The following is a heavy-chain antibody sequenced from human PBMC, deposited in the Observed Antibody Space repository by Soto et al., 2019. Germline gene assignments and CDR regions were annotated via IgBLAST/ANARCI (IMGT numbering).Heavy chain of an antibody. Sequence: EVQLVESGGGLVQPGGPLRLSCAASGFTFSSYWMSWVRQAPGKGLEWVANIKQDGSEKYYVDSVKGRFTISRDNAKNSLYLQMNSLRAEDTAVYYCASSSSPPNPFDPWGQGTLVTVSS. D-gene: IGHD6-13*01. CDR3: ASSSSPPNPFDP. CDR2: IKQDGSEK. V-gene: IGHV3-7*01. J-gene: IGHJ5*02. CDR1: GFTFSSYW.